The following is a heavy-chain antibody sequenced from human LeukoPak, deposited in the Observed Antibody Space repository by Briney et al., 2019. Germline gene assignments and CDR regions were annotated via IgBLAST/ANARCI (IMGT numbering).Heavy chain of an antibody. J-gene: IGHJ6*03. CDR3: AKSLYFYDRSNYRYYYYMDV. V-gene: IGHV1-2*02. CDR1: GYTFTDYF. CDR2: INTNSGAT. D-gene: IGHD3-22*01. Sequence: WASVKVSCKASGYTFTDYFMQWVRQVPGQGLEWMGWINTNSGATLYAQKFQGRVTMTRDTSSSTVYMELSTLTSDDTAVYYCAKSLYFYDRSNYRYYYYMDVWAAGTTVTVSS.